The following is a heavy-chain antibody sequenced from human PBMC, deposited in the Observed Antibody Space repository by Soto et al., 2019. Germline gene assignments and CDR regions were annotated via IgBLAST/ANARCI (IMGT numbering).Heavy chain of an antibody. D-gene: IGHD2-2*01. CDR1: GSPFNTYA. J-gene: IGHJ6*02. V-gene: IGHV3-23*01. Sequence: GSLRLSCAASGSPFNTYAMSFVRQARGKGPEGISAISWSGGSTHNADSVKSRFTNSRDNSKNTVYLQMNSLRAEDTAVYYCTKGYCSRTSCYFDYYATDVWGQGTAVTVSS. CDR2: ISWSGGST. CDR3: TKGYCSRTSCYFDYYATDV.